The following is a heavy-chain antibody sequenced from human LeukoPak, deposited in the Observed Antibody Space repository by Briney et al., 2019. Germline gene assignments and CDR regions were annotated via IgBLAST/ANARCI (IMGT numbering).Heavy chain of an antibody. CDR3: GRDTVRTTVAGGPEY. D-gene: IGHD6-19*01. CDR1: GFTLTDYF. V-gene: IGHV1-2*02. J-gene: IGHJ4*02. Sequence: ASVKVSCKPSGFTLTDYFMHWVRQAPGQGLEWMGYINPNSGGTKYAQNFQGRVTMTTDTSTSTAYMDLGSLRSDDTAVYYCGRDTVRTTVAGGPEYWGQGTLVTVSS. CDR2: INPNSGGT.